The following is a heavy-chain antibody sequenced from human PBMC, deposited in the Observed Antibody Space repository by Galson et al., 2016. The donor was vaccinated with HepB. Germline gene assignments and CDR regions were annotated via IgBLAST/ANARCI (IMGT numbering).Heavy chain of an antibody. J-gene: IGHJ4*02. V-gene: IGHV3-48*01. D-gene: IGHD2-8*01. CDR1: GFAFSSYS. CDR3: ARDCDYICYTEASGFDF. CDR2: ISHGGSTP. Sequence: SLRLSCAASGFAFSSYSMNWVRQAPGKGLEWLSNISHGGSTPYYADSVKGRFTISRDNGQNSLYPHMNSVRAEETAVYYCARDCDYICYTEASGFDFWGQGTLVTVSS.